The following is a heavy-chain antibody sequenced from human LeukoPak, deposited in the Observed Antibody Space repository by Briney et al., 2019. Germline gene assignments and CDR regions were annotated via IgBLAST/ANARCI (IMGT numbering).Heavy chain of an antibody. V-gene: IGHV1-69*05. CDR2: IIPIFGTA. J-gene: IGHJ4*02. Sequence: SVKVSCKASGGTFSSYAISWVRQAPGQGLEWMGRIIPIFGTANYAQKFQGRVTITTDESTSTAYMELSSLRSEDTAVYYCARARNCGGDCYAFDCWGQGTLVTVSS. CDR3: ARARNCGGDCYAFDC. CDR1: GGTFSSYA. D-gene: IGHD2-21*02.